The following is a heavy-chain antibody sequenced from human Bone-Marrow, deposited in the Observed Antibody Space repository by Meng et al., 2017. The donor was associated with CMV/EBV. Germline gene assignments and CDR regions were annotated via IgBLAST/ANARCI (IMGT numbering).Heavy chain of an antibody. CDR3: SKTPGAVAKYFQH. D-gene: IGHD4/OR15-4a*01. CDR2: IWNDGSNK. J-gene: IGHJ1*01. CDR1: GFTFSSYG. V-gene: IGHV3-33*06. Sequence: GGSLRLSCAASGFTFSSYGMHWVRQAPGKGLEWVAVIWNDGSNKYYADSVKGRFTISRDNSKNTLYLQMNSLRTEDTTVYYCSKTPGAVAKYFQHWGQGTLVTVSS.